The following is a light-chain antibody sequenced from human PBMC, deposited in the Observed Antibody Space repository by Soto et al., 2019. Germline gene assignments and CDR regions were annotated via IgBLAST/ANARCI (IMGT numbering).Light chain of an antibody. CDR1: QSISTW. Sequence: DIQMTQSPSTLSASVGDRVTITCRASQSISTWLAWYQQKPGKAPKLLIYKASSLESGVPSRFSDSGSGTEFTLTISSLQPDDSATYYCQQYDDYWTFGQGTKVEIK. J-gene: IGKJ1*01. CDR3: QQYDDYWT. V-gene: IGKV1-5*03. CDR2: KAS.